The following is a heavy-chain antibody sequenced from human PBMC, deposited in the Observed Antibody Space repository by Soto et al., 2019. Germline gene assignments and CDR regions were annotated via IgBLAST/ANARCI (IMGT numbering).Heavy chain of an antibody. CDR3: ARVPTGGYDWV. V-gene: IGHV3-74*01. Sequence: EVQLLESGGGLIQPGGSLRLSCAASGFTFSTHWMHWVRQAPGKGLVWVSRINSDGSTTNYVDSVKGRFTISRDNAKNTVYLQMNSLRAEDTAVYYCARVPTGGYDWVWGRGTLVTVPS. D-gene: IGHD5-12*01. CDR2: INSDGSTT. CDR1: GFTFSTHW. J-gene: IGHJ4*02.